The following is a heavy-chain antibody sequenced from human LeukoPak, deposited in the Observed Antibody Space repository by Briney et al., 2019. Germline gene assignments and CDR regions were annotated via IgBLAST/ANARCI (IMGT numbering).Heavy chain of an antibody. CDR1: GFTFSSYW. Sequence: GGSLRLSCAASGFTFSSYWMSWVRQAPGKGLEWVANIKQDGSEKYYVDSVKGRLTISRDNSKNTLSLQVSSLRTEDTAVYYCAKDRYSYAFEYSDSWGQGTLVTVSS. CDR2: IKQDGSEK. J-gene: IGHJ4*02. D-gene: IGHD5-18*01. CDR3: AKDRYSYAFEYSDS. V-gene: IGHV3-7*01.